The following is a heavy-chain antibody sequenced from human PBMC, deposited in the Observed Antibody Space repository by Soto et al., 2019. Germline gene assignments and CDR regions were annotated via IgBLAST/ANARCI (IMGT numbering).Heavy chain of an antibody. CDR2: IYYSGST. V-gene: IGHV4-30-4*01. D-gene: IGHD3-22*01. J-gene: IGHJ5*02. CDR3: AGDSSGYFWFDP. CDR1: GGSISSGNYY. Sequence: SETLSLTCAVSGGSISSGNYYWTWIRQSPGKGLERIGYIYYSGSTLYNPSLKSRVTISVDMSKNQFSLNLSSVTAADTAVYSCAGDSSGYFWFDPWGQGTLVTVSS.